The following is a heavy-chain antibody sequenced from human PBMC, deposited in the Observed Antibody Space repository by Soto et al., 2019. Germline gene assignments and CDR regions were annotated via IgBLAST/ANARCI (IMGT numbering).Heavy chain of an antibody. Sequence: QVQLQESGPGLVKPSQTLSLTCTVSGGSISSGDYYWSWIRQPPGKGLEWIGYIYYSGSTYYNPSLKSRVTISVDTSKNQSSLKLSSVTAADTAVYYCARSRSSWYGWFDPWGQGTLVTVSS. D-gene: IGHD6-13*01. CDR2: IYYSGST. J-gene: IGHJ5*02. CDR3: ARSRSSWYGWFDP. CDR1: GGSISSGDYY. V-gene: IGHV4-30-4*01.